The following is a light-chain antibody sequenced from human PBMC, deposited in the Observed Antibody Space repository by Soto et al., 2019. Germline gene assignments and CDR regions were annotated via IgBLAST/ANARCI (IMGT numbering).Light chain of an antibody. CDR2: EVS. CDR3: QHLNSYPIT. J-gene: IGKJ5*01. Sequence: IQLTQFPASLSASGGHRVTITCRASQGVSSHLAWHQQRPGKAPKLLIYEVSTLQSGVPSRFSGSGPGTDFNLTISRLQTEDFATYYCQHLNSYPITFGQGTRLEIK. CDR1: QGVSSH. V-gene: IGKV1-9*01.